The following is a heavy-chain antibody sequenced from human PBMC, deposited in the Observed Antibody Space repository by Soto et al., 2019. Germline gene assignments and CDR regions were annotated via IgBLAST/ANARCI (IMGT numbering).Heavy chain of an antibody. J-gene: IGHJ4*02. Sequence: SETLSLTCTVSGGSISSGGYYWSWIRQHPGKGLEWIGYIYYSGSTYYNPSLKSRVTISVDTSKNRFSLKLSSVTAADTAVYYCAREGCSSTSCKSAVDYWGQGTLVTVSS. CDR1: GGSISSGGYY. CDR2: IYYSGST. V-gene: IGHV4-31*03. D-gene: IGHD2-2*01. CDR3: AREGCSSTSCKSAVDY.